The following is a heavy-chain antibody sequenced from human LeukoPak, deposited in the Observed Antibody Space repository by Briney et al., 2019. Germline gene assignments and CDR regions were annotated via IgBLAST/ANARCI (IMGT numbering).Heavy chain of an antibody. J-gene: IGHJ5*02. CDR1: GYTFTAYY. CDR2: INPNSGGT. Sequence: ASVKVSCKASGYTFTAYYMHWVRQAPGQGLEWMGRINPNSGGTNYAQKFQGRVTMTRDTSASTAYMELSSLRSEDTAVYYCARVAATGNWFDPWGQGTLVTVSS. D-gene: IGHD6-13*01. V-gene: IGHV1-2*06. CDR3: ARVAATGNWFDP.